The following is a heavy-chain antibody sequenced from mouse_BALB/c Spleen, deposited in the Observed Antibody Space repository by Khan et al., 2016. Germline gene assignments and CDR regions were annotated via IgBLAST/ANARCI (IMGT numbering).Heavy chain of an antibody. J-gene: IGHJ1*02. CDR3: ARGAMVTTGWYFEV. V-gene: IGHV9-1*02. Sequence: QIQLVQSGPELKKPGETVKISCKASGYTFTNSGMNWVKQAPGKGLKWVGWINTYTGEPTYADAFQGRFAFSLDTSASTAYLQINNLKNEDRTTYFCARGAMVTTGWYFEVWGAGTTVTVAS. CDR1: GYTFTNSG. D-gene: IGHD2-2*01. CDR2: INTYTGEP.